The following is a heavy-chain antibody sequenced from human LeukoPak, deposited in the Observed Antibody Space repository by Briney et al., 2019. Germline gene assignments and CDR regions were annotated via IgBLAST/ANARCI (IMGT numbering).Heavy chain of an antibody. CDR2: ISSITTYT. V-gene: IGHV3-11*05. D-gene: IGHD5-12*01. J-gene: IGHJ4*02. CDR3: GRDSREYSGNIDY. CDR1: GFTFSDYY. Sequence: GGSLRLSCAASGFTFSDYYMTWIRQAPGKGLEWLAYISSITTYTHYADSVKGRFTISRDNAKNSLYLQMNSLRAEDTAVFYCGRDSREYSGNIDYWGQGTLVTVSS.